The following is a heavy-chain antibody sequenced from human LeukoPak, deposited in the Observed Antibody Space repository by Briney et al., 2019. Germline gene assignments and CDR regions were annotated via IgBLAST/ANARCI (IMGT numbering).Heavy chain of an antibody. Sequence: SETLSLTCTVSGVSISSYYWSWIRQPPGKGLEWIGYIYYSGSTNYNPSLKSRVTISVDTSKNQFSLKLSSVTAADTAVYYCARGGGSYYHWGQGTLVTVSS. CDR3: ARGGGSYYH. CDR1: GVSISSYY. D-gene: IGHD1-26*01. CDR2: IYYSGST. J-gene: IGHJ5*02. V-gene: IGHV4-59*01.